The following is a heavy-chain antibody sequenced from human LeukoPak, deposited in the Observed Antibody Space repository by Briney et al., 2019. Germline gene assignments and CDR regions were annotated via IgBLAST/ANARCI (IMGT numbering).Heavy chain of an antibody. CDR3: ARMVEEARSSSWYNWFDP. D-gene: IGHD6-13*01. CDR1: GGSISSYY. CDR2: IYYSGST. Sequence: PSKTLSLTCTVSGGSISSYYWSWIRQPPGKGLEWIGYIYYSGSTNYNPSLKSRVTISVDTSKNQFSLKLSSVTAADTAVYYCARMVEEARSSSWYNWFDPWGQGTLVTVSS. V-gene: IGHV4-59*01. J-gene: IGHJ5*02.